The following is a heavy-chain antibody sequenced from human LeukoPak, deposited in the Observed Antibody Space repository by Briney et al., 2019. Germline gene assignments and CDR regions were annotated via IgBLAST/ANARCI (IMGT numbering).Heavy chain of an antibody. V-gene: IGHV3-30-3*01. D-gene: IGHD6-19*01. CDR1: GFTFSSYA. CDR2: ISYDGSNK. Sequence: GGSLRLSCAASGFTFSSYAMHWVRQAPGKGLEWAAVISYDGSNKYYADSVKGRFTISRDNSKSTLYLQMNSLRDEDTAVYYCARGIYNGWYFDYWGQGTLVTVSS. CDR3: ARGIYNGWYFDY. J-gene: IGHJ4*02.